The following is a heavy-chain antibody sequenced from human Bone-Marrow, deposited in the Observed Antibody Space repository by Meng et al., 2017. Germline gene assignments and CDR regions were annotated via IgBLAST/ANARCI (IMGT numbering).Heavy chain of an antibody. Sequence: SETLSLTCTVSGGSISSYYWSWIRQPPGKGLEWIGYIYYSGSTNYNPSLKSRVTISVDTSKNQFSLKLSSVTAADTAVYYCAREGLRYFDWLLPVYYYYYGMDVWGQETTVTVSS. V-gene: IGHV4-59*01. J-gene: IGHJ6*02. CDR2: IYYSGST. D-gene: IGHD3-9*01. CDR1: GGSISSYY. CDR3: AREGLRYFDWLLPVYYYYYGMDV.